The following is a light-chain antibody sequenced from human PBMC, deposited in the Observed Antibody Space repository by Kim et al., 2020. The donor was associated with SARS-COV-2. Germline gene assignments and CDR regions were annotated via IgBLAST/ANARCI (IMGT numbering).Light chain of an antibody. J-gene: IGLJ3*02. Sequence: NFMVTQPHSVSESPGKTVTISCTRSSGSIASKYVQWYQQRPGSAPTTVIYENNQRPSGVPDRFSGSIDTSSNSASLTISGLETEDAADYYCQSYDVSTEVFGGGTQLTVL. CDR2: ENN. CDR3: QSYDVSTEV. CDR1: SGSIASKY. V-gene: IGLV6-57*04.